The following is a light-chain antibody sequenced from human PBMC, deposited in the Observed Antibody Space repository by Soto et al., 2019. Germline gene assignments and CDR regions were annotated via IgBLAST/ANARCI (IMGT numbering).Light chain of an antibody. CDR2: EVS. Sequence: QSVLTQPPSASGSPGQSVTISCTGTSSDVGGYKYVSWYQQHPGKAPKLMIYEVSKRPSGVPDRFSGSKSGNTASLTVAGLQAEDEADYYCSSYAVINTVVFGGGTKLTVL. V-gene: IGLV2-8*01. CDR1: SSDVGGYKY. CDR3: SSYAVINTVV. J-gene: IGLJ2*01.